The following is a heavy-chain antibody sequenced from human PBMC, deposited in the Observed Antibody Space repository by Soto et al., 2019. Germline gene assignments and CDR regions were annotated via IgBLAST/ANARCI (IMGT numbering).Heavy chain of an antibody. J-gene: IGHJ4*02. CDR2: IIPIFGTA. D-gene: IGHD1-26*01. CDR3: ARDGGRHSGGIDY. V-gene: IGHV1-69*01. Sequence: QVQLVQSGAEVKKPGSSVKVSCKASGGTFRSYSINWVRQAPGQGLEWMGEIIPIFGTANYAQKFQCRVTITADESTSTAYMELISLRSEDTAVYYCARDGGRHSGGIDYWGQGTLVTVSS. CDR1: GGTFRSYS.